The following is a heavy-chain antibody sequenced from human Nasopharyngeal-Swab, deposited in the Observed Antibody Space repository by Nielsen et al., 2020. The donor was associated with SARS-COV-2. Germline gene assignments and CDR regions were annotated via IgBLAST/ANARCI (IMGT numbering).Heavy chain of an antibody. CDR2: IYPSGST. CDR1: GGSISSYY. J-gene: IGHJ6*02. Sequence: SQTLSLTCTVSGGSISSYYWSWIRQPAGKGLEWIGRIYPSGSTNYNPSLKSRVTMSVDTSKNQFSLKLSSVTAADTAVYYCARGSRFTIFGVVPDYYYGMDVWGQGTTVTVSS. D-gene: IGHD3-3*01. CDR3: ARGSRFTIFGVVPDYYYGMDV. V-gene: IGHV4-4*07.